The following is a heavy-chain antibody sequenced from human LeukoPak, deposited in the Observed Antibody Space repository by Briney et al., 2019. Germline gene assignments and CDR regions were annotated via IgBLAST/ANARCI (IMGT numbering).Heavy chain of an antibody. CDR1: GGSFSGYY. CDR2: INHSGST. D-gene: IGHD2-8*01. V-gene: IGHV4-34*01. CDR3: ARGPYCTNGVCYKGFDY. Sequence: PSETLSLTCAVYGGSFSGYYWSWIRQPPGKGLEWIGEINHSGSTNYNPSLKSRVTTSVDTSKNQFSLKLSSVTAADTAVYYCARGPYCTNGVCYKGFDYWGQGTLVTVSS. J-gene: IGHJ4*02.